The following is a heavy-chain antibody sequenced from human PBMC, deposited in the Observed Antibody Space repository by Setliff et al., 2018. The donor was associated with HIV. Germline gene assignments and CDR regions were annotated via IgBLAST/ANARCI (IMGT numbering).Heavy chain of an antibody. J-gene: IGHJ4*01. V-gene: IGHV1-2*02. CDR3: ARGTEYYYDISGYPPHY. D-gene: IGHD3-22*01. Sequence: ASVKVSCKASGYIFTRYYIHWIRQAPGQGLECVGWINPNSGGTNYAQKFQGRVTMTRDRSISTAYMELNRLTSDDTAIYYCARGTEYYYDISGYPPHYWGQGTLVTVSS. CDR1: GYIFTRYY. CDR2: INPNSGGT.